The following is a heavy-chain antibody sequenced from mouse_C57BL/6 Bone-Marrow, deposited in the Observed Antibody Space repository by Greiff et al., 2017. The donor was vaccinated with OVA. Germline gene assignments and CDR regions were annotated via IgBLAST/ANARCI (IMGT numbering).Heavy chain of an antibody. CDR3: AREWGLGDARDY. D-gene: IGHD3-1*01. CDR1: GYTFTDYN. CDR2: INPNNGGT. Sequence: VQLQQSGPELVKPGASVKMSCKASGYTFTDYNMHWVKQSHGKSLEWIGDINPNNGGTSYNQKFKGKATLTVTKSSSTAYMELRSLTSEESAVYYCAREWGLGDARDYWGQGTSVTVSS. V-gene: IGHV1-22*01. J-gene: IGHJ4*01.